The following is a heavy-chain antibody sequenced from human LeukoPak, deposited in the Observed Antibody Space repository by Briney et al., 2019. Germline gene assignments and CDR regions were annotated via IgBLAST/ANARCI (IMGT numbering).Heavy chain of an antibody. J-gene: IGHJ6*02. CDR1: GGSISSYY. Sequence: SETLSLTCTVSGGSISSYYWSWIRQPPGKGLEWIGYIYYSGSTNYNPSLKSRVTISVDTSKNQFSLKLSSVTAADTAVYYCARWWFGELFSPGGLDGMDVWGQGTTVTVSS. D-gene: IGHD3-10*01. V-gene: IGHV4-59*01. CDR2: IYYSGST. CDR3: ARWWFGELFSPGGLDGMDV.